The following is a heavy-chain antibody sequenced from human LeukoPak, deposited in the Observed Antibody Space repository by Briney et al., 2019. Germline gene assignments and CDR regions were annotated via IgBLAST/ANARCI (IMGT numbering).Heavy chain of an antibody. CDR3: ANRRGGSGSYYGYYYYYMDV. V-gene: IGHV1-69*13. CDR2: IIPIFGTA. D-gene: IGHD3-10*01. Sequence: SVKVSCKASGGTFSSYAISWVRQAPGQGLEWMGGIIPIFGTANYAQKFQGRVTITADESTSTAYMELSSLRSEDTAVYYCANRRGGSGSYYGYYYYYMDVWGKGTTVTISS. CDR1: GGTFSSYA. J-gene: IGHJ6*03.